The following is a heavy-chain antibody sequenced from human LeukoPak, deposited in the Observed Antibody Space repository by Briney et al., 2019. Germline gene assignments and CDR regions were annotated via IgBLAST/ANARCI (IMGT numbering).Heavy chain of an antibody. J-gene: IGHJ4*02. CDR3: AKDRGGPKYYFDY. V-gene: IGHV3-23*01. D-gene: IGHD3-10*01. CDR1: GFTFSSYA. CDR2: ISGSGGST. Sequence: PGGSLRLSCAASGFTFSSYAMSWARQAPGKGLEWVSAISGSGGSTYYADSVKGRFTISRDNSKNTLYLQMNSLRAEDTAVYYCAKDRGGPKYYFDYWGQGTLVTVSS.